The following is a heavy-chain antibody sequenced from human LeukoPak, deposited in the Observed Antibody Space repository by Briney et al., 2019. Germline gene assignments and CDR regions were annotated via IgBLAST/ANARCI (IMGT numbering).Heavy chain of an antibody. Sequence: PSETLSLTCAVYGESFSGYYWSWIRQPPGKGLEWIGEIDHSGSTNYNPSLKSRVTISVDTSKNQFSLKLSSVTAADTAVYYCAGLNITIFGVVPGGGQGTLVTVSS. V-gene: IGHV4-34*01. CDR1: GESFSGYY. J-gene: IGHJ4*02. D-gene: IGHD3-3*01. CDR2: IDHSGST. CDR3: AGLNITIFGVVPG.